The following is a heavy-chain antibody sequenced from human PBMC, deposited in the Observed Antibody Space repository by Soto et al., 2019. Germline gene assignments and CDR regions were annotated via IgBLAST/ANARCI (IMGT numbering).Heavy chain of an antibody. Sequence: QVQLVESGGGVVQPGRSLRLSCAASGFTFSSYGMHWVRQAPGKGLEWVAVIWYDGSNKYYADSVKGRFTISRDNSKNTLYLQINSLRAEDTAVYYCARPADNCSGGSCIYYFDYWGQGTLVTVSS. CDR3: ARPADNCSGGSCIYYFDY. CDR2: IWYDGSNK. D-gene: IGHD2-15*01. J-gene: IGHJ4*02. V-gene: IGHV3-33*01. CDR1: GFTFSSYG.